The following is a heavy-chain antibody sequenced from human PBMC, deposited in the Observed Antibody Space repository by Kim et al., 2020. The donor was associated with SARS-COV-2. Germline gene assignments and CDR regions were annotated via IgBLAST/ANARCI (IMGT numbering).Heavy chain of an antibody. D-gene: IGHD1-1*01. J-gene: IGHJ4*01. V-gene: IGHV3-7*01. Sequence: GGSLRLSCAASGFRFNIYQMAWVRQAPGKGLEWVAAIKHDGSQKDYLDSVRGRFTISRDNAENSLFLHMNNLRVEDTAVDHCARDSSWNNHVEFFHFDY. CDR1: GFRFNIYQ. CDR3: ARDSSWNNHVEFFHFDY. CDR2: IKHDGSQK.